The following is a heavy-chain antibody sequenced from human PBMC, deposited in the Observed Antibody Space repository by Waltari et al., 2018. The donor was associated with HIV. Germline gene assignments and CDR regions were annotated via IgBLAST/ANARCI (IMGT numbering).Heavy chain of an antibody. CDR3: ARYGGGYDYDAFDI. CDR2: IKQDGSEK. D-gene: IGHD5-12*01. CDR1: GFTFSRYW. V-gene: IGHV3-7*01. J-gene: IGHJ3*02. Sequence: EVQLVESGGGLVQPGGSLRLSCAASGFTFSRYWMSWVRQAPGKGLEWVANIKQDGSEKYYVDSVKGRFTISRDNAKNSLYLQMNSLRAEDTAVYYCARYGGGYDYDAFDIWGQGTMVTVSS.